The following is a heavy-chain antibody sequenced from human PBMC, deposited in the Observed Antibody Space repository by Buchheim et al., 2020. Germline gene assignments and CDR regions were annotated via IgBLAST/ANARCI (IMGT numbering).Heavy chain of an antibody. D-gene: IGHD3-22*01. J-gene: IGHJ4*02. Sequence: EVQLVESGGGLVQPGRSLRLSCAASGFTFSSYAMSWVRQAPGKGLEWVSAISGSGGSTYYADSVKGRFTISRDNSKNKLYLQMNSLRAEDTAVYYCAKVQDYYDSSGYYSQIFDYWGQGTL. CDR2: ISGSGGST. CDR1: GFTFSSYA. CDR3: AKVQDYYDSSGYYSQIFDY. V-gene: IGHV3-23*04.